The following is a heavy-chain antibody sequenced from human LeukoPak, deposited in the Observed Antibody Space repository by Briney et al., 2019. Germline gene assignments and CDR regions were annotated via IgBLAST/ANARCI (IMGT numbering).Heavy chain of an antibody. CDR2: ISGSGGST. D-gene: IGHD6-19*01. V-gene: IGHV3-23*01. CDR1: GGTFSSYA. CDR3: AKGHAPKALSQWLVLGPFDY. J-gene: IGHJ4*02. Sequence: SCKASGGTFSSYAISWVRQAPGKGLEWVSAISGSGGSTYYADSVKGRFTISRDNSKNTLYLQMNSLRAEDTAVYYCAKGHAPKALSQWLVLGPFDYWGQGTLVTVSS.